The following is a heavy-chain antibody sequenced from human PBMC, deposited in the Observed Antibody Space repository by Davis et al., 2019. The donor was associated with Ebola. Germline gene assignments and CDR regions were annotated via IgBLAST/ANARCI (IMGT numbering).Heavy chain of an antibody. J-gene: IGHJ3*02. CDR1: GGTFSSHT. V-gene: IGHV1-69*08. Sequence: AASVKVSCKASGGTFSSHTISWVRQAPGQGLEWMGRIIPILGTTNYAQKFQGRVSITADKSATTAYMDLSSLRSDDTAVYYCARGDTAVAMDAFDIWGQGTMVTVSS. D-gene: IGHD5-18*01. CDR3: ARGDTAVAMDAFDI. CDR2: IIPILGTT.